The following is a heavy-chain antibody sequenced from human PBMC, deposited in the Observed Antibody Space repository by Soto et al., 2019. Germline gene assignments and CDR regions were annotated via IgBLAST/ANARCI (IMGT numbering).Heavy chain of an antibody. Sequence: GGSLRLSCAASGFTFSSYSMNWVRQAPGKGLEWVSSISSSSSYIYYADSVKGRFTISRDNAKNSLYLQMNSLRAEDTAVYYCARAARGSDDYIPHYYYMDVWGKGTTVTVSS. CDR3: ARAARGSDDYIPHYYYMDV. CDR1: GFTFSSYS. CDR2: ISSSSSYI. V-gene: IGHV3-21*01. J-gene: IGHJ6*03. D-gene: IGHD3-16*01.